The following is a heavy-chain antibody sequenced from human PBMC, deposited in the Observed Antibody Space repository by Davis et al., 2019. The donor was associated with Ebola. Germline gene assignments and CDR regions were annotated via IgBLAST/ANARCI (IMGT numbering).Heavy chain of an antibody. CDR1: GYSFTSHW. CDR3: ARQDTAIYYYYGMDV. J-gene: IGHJ6*02. CDR2: IYPDDSDS. V-gene: IGHV5-51*01. Sequence: GESLKISCKTSGYSFTSHWIAWVRQMPGKGLEWMGIIYPDDSDSRYSPSFQGQVTISADKSISTAYLKWRSLKTSDTAMYYCARQDTAIYYYYGMDVWGQGTTVTVSS. D-gene: IGHD5-18*01.